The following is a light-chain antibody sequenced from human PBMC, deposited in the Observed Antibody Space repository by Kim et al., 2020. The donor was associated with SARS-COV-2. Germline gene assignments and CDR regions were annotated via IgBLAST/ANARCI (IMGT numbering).Light chain of an antibody. CDR3: AVWDDSLSGWV. CDR1: SSNIGSNY. Sequence: ELTQPPSASGTPGQRVTISCSGRSSNIGSNYVSWYQQLPGTAPKLLIYSNNQRPSGVPDRFSGSKSGTSASLAISGLRSEDEADYYCAVWDDSLSGWVFGGGTQLTVL. V-gene: IGLV1-47*02. CDR2: SNN. J-gene: IGLJ3*02.